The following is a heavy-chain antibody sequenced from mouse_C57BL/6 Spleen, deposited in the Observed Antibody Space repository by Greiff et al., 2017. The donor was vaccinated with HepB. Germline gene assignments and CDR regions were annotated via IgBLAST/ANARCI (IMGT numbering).Heavy chain of an antibody. CDR1: GYTFTSYW. D-gene: IGHD2-3*01. Sequence: QVQLKQPGAELVKPGASVKLSCKASGYTFTSYWMQWVKQRPGQGLEWIGEIDPSDSYTNYNQKFKGKATLTVDTSSSTAYMQLSSLTSEDSAVYYCGLIYDGYYVGYWGQGTTLTVSS. J-gene: IGHJ2*01. CDR3: GLIYDGYYVGY. CDR2: IDPSDSYT. V-gene: IGHV1-50*01.